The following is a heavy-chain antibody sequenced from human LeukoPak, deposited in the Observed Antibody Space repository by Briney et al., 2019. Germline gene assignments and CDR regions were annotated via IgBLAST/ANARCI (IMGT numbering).Heavy chain of an antibody. CDR2: IRSKAYGGTT. Sequence: PGGSLRLSCTASGFTFGDYAMSWVRQAPGKGLEWVGFIRSKAYGGTTEYAASVKGTFTTSRDDSTSIAYLQMNSLKTEDTAVYYCTRDRDSGSYRYRLSWGEGTLVTVSS. D-gene: IGHD1-26*01. V-gene: IGHV3-49*04. CDR1: GFTFGDYA. J-gene: IGHJ4*02. CDR3: TRDRDSGSYRYRLS.